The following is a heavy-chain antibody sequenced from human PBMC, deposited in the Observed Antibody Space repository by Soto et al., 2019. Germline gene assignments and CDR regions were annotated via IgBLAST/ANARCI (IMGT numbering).Heavy chain of an antibody. CDR1: GFTVSSYG. Sequence: QVQLVESGGGVVQPGKSLRLSCAASGFTVSSYGMYWVRQAPGKGLGWVAAIDYDGSNKHHADSVKGLFTISRDNSKNTLDLQMNSLRVEDTAVYYCAKDIVRYTYGACDYWGQGALVTVSS. CDR2: IDYDGSNK. J-gene: IGHJ4*02. D-gene: IGHD5-18*01. CDR3: AKDIVRYTYGACDY. V-gene: IGHV3-30*18.